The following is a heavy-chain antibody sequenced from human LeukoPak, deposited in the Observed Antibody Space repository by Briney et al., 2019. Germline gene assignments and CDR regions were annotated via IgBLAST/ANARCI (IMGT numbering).Heavy chain of an antibody. CDR1: GFXFSSYE. V-gene: IGHV3-48*03. CDR3: AREWREGSSWAFDY. D-gene: IGHD6-13*01. J-gene: IGHJ4*02. CDR2: IGPTGSNI. Sequence: GGSLRLSCVGSGFXFSSYEINWVRQAPGKGREWVSYIGPTGSNIYYADSVKGRFTVSRDNAKNSLYLQMNSLRAEDTAVYYCAREWREGSSWAFDYWGQGTLVTASS.